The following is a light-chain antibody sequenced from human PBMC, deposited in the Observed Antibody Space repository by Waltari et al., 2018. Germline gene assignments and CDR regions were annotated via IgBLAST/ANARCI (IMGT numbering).Light chain of an antibody. Sequence: QSALTQPPSASGSPGQSVTISCTGTSSDVGGYNYVSWYQQHPGKAPKVRIYEVSKRPSGAPDRFSGSKSGNPASLTVSGVQAEDEADYYCSSYGGSNNLVFGGGTKLTVL. J-gene: IGLJ3*02. CDR3: SSYGGSNNLV. CDR1: SSDVGGYNY. CDR2: EVS. V-gene: IGLV2-8*01.